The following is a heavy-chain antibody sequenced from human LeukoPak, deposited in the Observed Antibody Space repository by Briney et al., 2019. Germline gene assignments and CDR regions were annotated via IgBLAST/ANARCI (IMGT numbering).Heavy chain of an antibody. CDR1: GYTFTGYD. V-gene: IGHV1-8*01. Sequence: GASVKVSCRASGYTFTGYDINWVRQATGQGLGWMGWFNPNSGNTGYAQKFQGRVTMTRNTSISTAYMELSSLRSEDTAVYYCAGRVYGDYSEDYWGQGTLVTVSS. D-gene: IGHD4-17*01. CDR3: AGRVYGDYSEDY. J-gene: IGHJ4*02. CDR2: FNPNSGNT.